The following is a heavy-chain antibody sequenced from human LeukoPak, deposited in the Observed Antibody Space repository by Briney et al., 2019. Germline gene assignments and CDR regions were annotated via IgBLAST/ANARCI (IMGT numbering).Heavy chain of an antibody. CDR1: GYTFTAYY. Sequence: ASVKVSCKASGYTFTAYYMHWVRQAPGQGLEWMGWINPNSGGTNYAQKFQGRVTMTRDTSISTAYMELSRLRSDDTAVYYCASSLERPNYYYYYMDVWGKGTTVTVSS. V-gene: IGHV1-2*02. J-gene: IGHJ6*03. D-gene: IGHD1-1*01. CDR3: ASSLERPNYYYYYMDV. CDR2: INPNSGGT.